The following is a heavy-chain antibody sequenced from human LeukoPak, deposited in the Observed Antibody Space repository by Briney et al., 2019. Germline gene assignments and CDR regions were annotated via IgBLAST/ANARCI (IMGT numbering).Heavy chain of an antibody. CDR2: IRYDGSNK. J-gene: IGHJ6*03. Sequence: TGGSLRLSCAASGFTFSSYGMHWVRQAPGKGLEWVAFIRYDGSNKYYADSVKGRFTISRDNSKNTLYLQMNSLRAEDTAVYYCAKSAARSGSYFASPLYMDVWGKGTTVTISS. D-gene: IGHD1-26*01. CDR1: GFTFSSYG. V-gene: IGHV3-30*02. CDR3: AKSAARSGSYFASPLYMDV.